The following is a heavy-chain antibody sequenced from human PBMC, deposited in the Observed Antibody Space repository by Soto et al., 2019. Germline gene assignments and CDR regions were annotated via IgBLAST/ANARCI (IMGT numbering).Heavy chain of an antibody. CDR2: IYSGGST. D-gene: IGHD4-4*01. CDR3: ARDDRITVSRRWDGMDV. Sequence: GGSLRLSCAASGFTVSSNYMSWVRQAPGKGLEWVSVIYSGGSTYYADSVKGRFTISRDNSKNTLYLQMNSLRAEDTAVYYCARDDRITVSRRWDGMDVWGQGTTVTVSS. V-gene: IGHV3-53*01. CDR1: GFTVSSNY. J-gene: IGHJ6*02.